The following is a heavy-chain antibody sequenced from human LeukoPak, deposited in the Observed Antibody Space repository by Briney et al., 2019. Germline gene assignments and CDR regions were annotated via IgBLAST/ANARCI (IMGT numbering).Heavy chain of an antibody. J-gene: IGHJ4*02. CDR2: ISYDGSNK. D-gene: IGHD3-9*01. CDR3: ARPLTGYYNLPGDYFDY. Sequence: GRSLRLSCAASGFTFSSYAMHWVRQAPGKGLEWVAVISYDGSNKYYAGSVKGRFTISRDNSKNTLYLQMNSLRAEDTAVYYCARPLTGYYNLPGDYFDYWGQGTLVTVSS. CDR1: GFTFSSYA. V-gene: IGHV3-30-3*01.